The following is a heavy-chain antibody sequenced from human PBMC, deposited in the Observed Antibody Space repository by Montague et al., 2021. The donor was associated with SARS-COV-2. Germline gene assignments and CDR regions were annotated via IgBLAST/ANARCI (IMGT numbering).Heavy chain of an antibody. CDR3: ARDLVTSGYSSGWYYYYYGMDV. CDR1: GFTFSSYW. CDR2: INSDVSST. D-gene: IGHD6-19*01. Sequence: SLRLSCAASGFTFSSYWMHWVRQAPGKGLVWVSRINSDVSSTSYSYSLNVLFTISRDNAKNTLYLQMNSLRAEDTAVYYCARDLVTSGYSSGWYYYYYGMDVWGQGTTVTVSS. V-gene: IGHV3-74*01. J-gene: IGHJ6*02.